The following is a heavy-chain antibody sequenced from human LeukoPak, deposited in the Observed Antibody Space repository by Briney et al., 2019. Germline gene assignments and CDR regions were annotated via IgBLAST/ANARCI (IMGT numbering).Heavy chain of an antibody. Sequence: ASVKVSCKASGYTFTSYGFSWVRKAPGQGLEWMGWISAYNGNTNYAQKRQGRVTMTTDTSTSTAYMELRSLRSDDTAVYYCARGGRRIAAAGNHNWFDPWGQGTLVTVSS. D-gene: IGHD6-13*01. CDR3: ARGGRRIAAAGNHNWFDP. V-gene: IGHV1-18*01. J-gene: IGHJ5*02. CDR2: ISAYNGNT. CDR1: GYTFTSYG.